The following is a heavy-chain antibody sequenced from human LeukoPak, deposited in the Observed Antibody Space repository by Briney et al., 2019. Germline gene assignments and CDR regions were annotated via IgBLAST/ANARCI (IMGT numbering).Heavy chain of an antibody. V-gene: IGHV3-7*01. CDR1: GFTFSSYW. Sequence: GGSLRLSSAASGFTFSSYWTSWVRQAPGKGLEWVANIKQDGSEKYYVDSVKGRFTISRDNAKNSLYLQMNSLRAEDTAVYYCARVRWFGELSPLDYWGQGTLVTVSS. CDR3: ARVRWFGELSPLDY. D-gene: IGHD3-10*01. CDR2: IKQDGSEK. J-gene: IGHJ4*02.